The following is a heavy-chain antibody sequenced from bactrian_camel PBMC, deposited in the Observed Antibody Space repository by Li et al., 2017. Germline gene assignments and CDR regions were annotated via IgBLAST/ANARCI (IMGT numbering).Heavy chain of an antibody. CDR1: GYRVSAFC. V-gene: IGHV3S53*01. Sequence: HVQLVESGGGLVQPGGPLRLSCEASGYRVSAFCMGWFRQAPGKERELVAVIDSDGSTGAAASVRDRFIISLDNTKNTLYLQMNNLKPEDTAMYYCAAAAGYVDAGGCYRTEVFGYWGPGTQVTVS. CDR3: AAAAGYVDAGGCYRTEVFGY. CDR2: IDSDGST. J-gene: IGHJ6*01. D-gene: IGHD2*01.